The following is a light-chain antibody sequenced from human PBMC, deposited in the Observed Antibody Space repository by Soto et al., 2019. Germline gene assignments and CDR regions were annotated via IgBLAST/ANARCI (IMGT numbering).Light chain of an antibody. Sequence: QSALTQPASVSGSTGQSITISCTGSSSDVGDYNYVSWYQQHSGKAPKLMIYDVSNRPSGVSNRFSGSKSGNTASLTISGLQAEDDADYYCSSYTSSTTYLFGTGTKLTVL. CDR1: SSDVGDYNY. CDR2: DVS. CDR3: SSYTSSTTYL. J-gene: IGLJ1*01. V-gene: IGLV2-14*01.